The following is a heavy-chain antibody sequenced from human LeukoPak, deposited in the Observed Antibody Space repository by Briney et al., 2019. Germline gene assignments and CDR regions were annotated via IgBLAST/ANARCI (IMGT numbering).Heavy chain of an antibody. V-gene: IGHV1-46*01. CDR3: ARDSSASRAARRNFDY. Sequence: ASVKVSCKASGYTFTSYYMHWVRQAPGQGLEWMGIINPSGGSTSYAQKFQGRVTMTRDMSTSTVYMELSSLRSEDTAVYYCARDSSASRAARRNFDYWGQGILVTVSS. CDR1: GYTFTSYY. CDR2: INPSGGST. J-gene: IGHJ4*02. D-gene: IGHD6-6*01.